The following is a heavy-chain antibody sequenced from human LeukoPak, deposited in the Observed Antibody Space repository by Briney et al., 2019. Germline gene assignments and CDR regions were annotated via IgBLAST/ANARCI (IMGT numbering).Heavy chain of an antibody. CDR1: GFTFDDYA. CDR2: ISWNSGSI. J-gene: IGHJ3*02. CDR3: AKDLSGSNTDAFDI. Sequence: PGGSLRLSCAASGFTFDDYAMPWVRQAPGKGLEWVSGISWNSGSIGYADSVKGRFTISRDNAKNSLYLQMNSLRAEDTALYYCAKDLSGSNTDAFDIWGQGTMVTVSS. D-gene: IGHD3-3*01. V-gene: IGHV3-9*01.